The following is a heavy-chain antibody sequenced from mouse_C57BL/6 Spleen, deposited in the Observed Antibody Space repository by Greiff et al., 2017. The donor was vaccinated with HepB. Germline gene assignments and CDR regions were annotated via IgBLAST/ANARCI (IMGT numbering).Heavy chain of an antibody. J-gene: IGHJ1*03. CDR3: ARTAKDWYFDV. V-gene: IGHV1-50*01. D-gene: IGHD1-2*01. CDR2: IDPSDSYT. CDR1: GYTFTSYW. Sequence: QVQLQQSGAELVKPGASVKLSCKASGYTFTSYWMQWVKQRPGQGLEWIGEIDPSDSYTNYNQKFKGKATLTVDTSSSTAYMQLSSLTSEDSAVYYCARTAKDWYFDVWGTGTTVTVSS.